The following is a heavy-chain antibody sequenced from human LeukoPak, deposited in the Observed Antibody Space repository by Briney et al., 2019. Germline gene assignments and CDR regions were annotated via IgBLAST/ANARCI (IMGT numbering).Heavy chain of an antibody. CDR3: ARDQTGYSSGWSSSGFDY. CDR1: GGSISSYY. J-gene: IGHJ4*02. V-gene: IGHV4-59*01. Sequence: SETLSLTCTVSGGSISSYYWSWIRQPPGKGLEWIGYIYYSGSTNYNPSLKSRVTISVDTSKNQFSLKLSSVTAADTAAYYCARDQTGYSSGWSSSGFDYWGQGTLVTVSS. CDR2: IYYSGST. D-gene: IGHD6-19*01.